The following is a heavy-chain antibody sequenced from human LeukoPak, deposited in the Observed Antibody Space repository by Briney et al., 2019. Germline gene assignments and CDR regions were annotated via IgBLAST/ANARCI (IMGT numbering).Heavy chain of an antibody. CDR2: INSDGSST. V-gene: IGHV3-74*01. J-gene: IGHJ3*02. CDR1: GFTFSSYW. D-gene: IGHD3-9*01. CDR3: ARAPRNSDYDILTGYYINHDAFDI. Sequence: PGGSLRLSCAASGFTFSSYWMHWVRQAPGKGLVWVSRINSDGSSTSYADSVKGRFTISRDNAKNTLSLQMNSLRAEDTAVYYCARAPRNSDYDILTGYYINHDAFDIWGQGTMVTVSS.